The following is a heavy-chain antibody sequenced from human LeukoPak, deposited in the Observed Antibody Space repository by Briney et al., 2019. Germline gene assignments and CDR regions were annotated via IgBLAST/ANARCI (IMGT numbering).Heavy chain of an antibody. CDR2: FSGSGGST. D-gene: IGHD6-13*01. V-gene: IGHV3-23*01. CDR3: AREGGSIAAVHYYYYMDV. J-gene: IGHJ6*03. Sequence: PGGSLRLSCAASGFTFSSYAMSWVRQAPGKGLECISGFSGSGGSTYYADSVKGRFTISRDNSKNTLYLQMNSLRAEDTAVYYCAREGGSIAAVHYYYYMDVWGKGTTVTVSS. CDR1: GFTFSSYA.